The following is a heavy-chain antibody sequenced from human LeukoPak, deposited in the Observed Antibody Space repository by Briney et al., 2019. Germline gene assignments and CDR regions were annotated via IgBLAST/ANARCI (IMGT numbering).Heavy chain of an antibody. V-gene: IGHV1-18*01. CDR1: GYTFTSYG. J-gene: IGHJ4*02. CDR3: ARDPGYYDILTGYYNGIDY. D-gene: IGHD3-9*01. Sequence: GASVKVSCKASGYTFTSYGISWVRQAPGQGREWMGWISAYNGNTNYAQKLQGRVTMTTDTSTSTAYMELRSLRSDDTAVYYCARDPGYYDILTGYYNGIDYWGQGTLVTVSS. CDR2: ISAYNGNT.